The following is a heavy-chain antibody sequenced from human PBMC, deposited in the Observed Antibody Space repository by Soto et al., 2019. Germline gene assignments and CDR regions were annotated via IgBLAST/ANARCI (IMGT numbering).Heavy chain of an antibody. V-gene: IGHV4-30-2*01. Sequence: SETLSLTCAVSGGSISIGGYSWSWIRQPPGKGLEWIGYIYHSGSTYYNPSLKSRVTISVDRSKNQFSLKLSSVTAADTAVYYCARGVTMIVSHCRWFDPWGQGTLVTVSS. D-gene: IGHD3-22*01. CDR1: GGSISIGGYS. CDR3: ARGVTMIVSHCRWFDP. J-gene: IGHJ5*02. CDR2: IYHSGST.